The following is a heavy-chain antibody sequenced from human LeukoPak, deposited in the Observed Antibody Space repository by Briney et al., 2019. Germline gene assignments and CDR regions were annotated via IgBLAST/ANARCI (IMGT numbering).Heavy chain of an antibody. J-gene: IGHJ3*02. CDR2: IYSGGST. CDR3: AICSSTSCIRKGDAFDI. D-gene: IGHD2-2*01. Sequence: GGSLRLSCAASGFTVSSNYMSWVRQAPGKGLEWVSVIYSGGSTYYADSVKGRFTISRDNSKNTLYLQMNSLRAEDTAVYYCAICSSTSCIRKGDAFDIWGQGTMVTVSS. CDR1: GFTVSSNY. V-gene: IGHV3-53*05.